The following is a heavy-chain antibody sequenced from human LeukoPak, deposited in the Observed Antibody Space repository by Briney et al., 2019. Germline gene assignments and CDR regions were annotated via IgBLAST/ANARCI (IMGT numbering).Heavy chain of an antibody. Sequence: PGRSLRLSCAASGFTFSSYGMHWVRQAPGKGLEWVAAISYDGSNKYYADSVKGRFTISRDNSKNTLYLQMNSLRAEDTAVYYCAKAGPYSSSSPDYWGQGTLVTVSS. V-gene: IGHV3-30*18. CDR2: ISYDGSNK. D-gene: IGHD6-13*01. J-gene: IGHJ4*02. CDR1: GFTFSSYG. CDR3: AKAGPYSSSSPDY.